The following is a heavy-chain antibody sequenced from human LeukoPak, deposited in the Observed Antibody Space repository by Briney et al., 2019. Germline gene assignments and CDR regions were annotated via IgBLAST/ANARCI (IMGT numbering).Heavy chain of an antibody. J-gene: IGHJ4*02. Sequence: GGSLRLSCVASGFTFSDFGMPWVRQAPDKRLEWVAVIWYDGSRKYYAESVKGRFTISRDNSQNTLYLEMSSVRAEDTCLYYCTKIRALSGYDFDYWGQGTPVTVSS. D-gene: IGHD5-12*01. CDR3: TKIRALSGYDFDY. CDR2: IWYDGSRK. CDR1: GFTFSDFG. V-gene: IGHV3-33*06.